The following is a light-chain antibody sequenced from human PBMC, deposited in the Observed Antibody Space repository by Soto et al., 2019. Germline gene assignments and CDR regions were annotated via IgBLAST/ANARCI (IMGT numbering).Light chain of an antibody. CDR1: SSDVGGYNY. Sequence: QSALTQPASVSGSPGQSITISCTGTSSDVGGYNYVSWHQQHPGKAPKLMIYEVSNRPSGVSNRFSGSKSGNTASLTISGLQAEDEADYYCSSYTSSSTLVFGGGTQVTV. J-gene: IGLJ2*01. CDR2: EVS. CDR3: SSYTSSSTLV. V-gene: IGLV2-14*01.